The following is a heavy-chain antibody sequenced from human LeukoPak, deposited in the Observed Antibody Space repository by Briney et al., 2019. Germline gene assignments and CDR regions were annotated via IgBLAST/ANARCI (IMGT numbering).Heavy chain of an antibody. D-gene: IGHD6-19*01. CDR2: IYTSGST. CDR1: GGSISSYY. CDR3: ARGKVVAGTPGQNSWDY. Sequence: SETLSLTCTVSGGSISSYYWNWIRQPAGKGLEWVGRIYTSGSTNYNPSLKSRVSMSVDTSTNQFSLKLSSVTAADTAVYYCARGKVVAGTPGQNSWDYWGQGTLVTVSS. V-gene: IGHV4-4*07. J-gene: IGHJ4*02.